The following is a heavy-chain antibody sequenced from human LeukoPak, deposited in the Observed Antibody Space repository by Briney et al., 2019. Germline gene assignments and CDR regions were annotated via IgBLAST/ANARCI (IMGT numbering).Heavy chain of an antibody. Sequence: GGSLRLSCAASGFTFSSYGMHWVRQAPGKGLEWVAVISYDGSNKYYADSVKGRFIISKDNSKNTLYLRMNSLRAEDTAVYYCAKGDRNYDFWSGYYGHWGQGTLVTVS. J-gene: IGHJ4*02. CDR1: GFTFSSYG. CDR3: AKGDRNYDFWSGYYGH. D-gene: IGHD3-3*01. CDR2: ISYDGSNK. V-gene: IGHV3-30*18.